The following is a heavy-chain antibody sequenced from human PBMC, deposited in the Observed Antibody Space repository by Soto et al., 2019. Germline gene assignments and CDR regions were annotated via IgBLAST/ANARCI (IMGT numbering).Heavy chain of an antibody. J-gene: IGHJ4*02. Sequence: EVQVVESGGGLIQPGGSLRLSCAVSGFTVTINYMSWVRQAPGKGLEWDSVIYTGGTTFYADSVKGRFTISRDTSRNTLYLQMNSLRGEDTAVYYCHGYGHWGQGTLVTVSS. V-gene: IGHV3-53*01. CDR2: IYTGGTT. CDR1: GFTVTINY. CDR3: HGYGH. D-gene: IGHD5-12*01.